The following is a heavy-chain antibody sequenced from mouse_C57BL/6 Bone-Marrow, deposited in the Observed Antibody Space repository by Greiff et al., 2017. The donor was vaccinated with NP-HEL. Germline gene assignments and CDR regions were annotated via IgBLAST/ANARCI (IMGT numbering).Heavy chain of an antibody. CDR1: GFTFSSYA. J-gene: IGHJ3*01. D-gene: IGHD1-1*01. CDR3: ASDRGTTVVAPRFAY. CDR2: ICNGGSYT. Sequence: EVQLVESGGGLVKPGGSLKLSCAASGFTFSSYAMSWVRQTPEKRLEWVANICNGGSYTYYPDNVKGRFTISRDNAQNNLYLQVSHLKSRDTAVYYCASDRGTTVVAPRFAYWGQGTLVTVSA. V-gene: IGHV5-4*01.